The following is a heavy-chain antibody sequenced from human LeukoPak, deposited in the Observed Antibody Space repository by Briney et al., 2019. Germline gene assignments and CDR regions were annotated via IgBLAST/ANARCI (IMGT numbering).Heavy chain of an antibody. J-gene: IGHJ4*02. D-gene: IGHD3-10*01. Sequence: ASVKVSCKASGYTFTGYYMHWVRQAPGQGLEWMGWINPNSGGTNYAQKFQGRVTMTRDTSISTAYMELSRLRSDDTAVYYCATLAYYYGSGVDYWGQGTLVTVSS. CDR1: GYTFTGYY. CDR3: ATLAYYYGSGVDY. CDR2: INPNSGGT. V-gene: IGHV1-2*02.